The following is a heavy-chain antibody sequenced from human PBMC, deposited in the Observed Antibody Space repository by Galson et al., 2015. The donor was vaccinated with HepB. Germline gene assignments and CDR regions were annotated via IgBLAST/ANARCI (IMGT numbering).Heavy chain of an antibody. CDR3: ARDRDRYCSSTSCLEGGGQSWFDP. V-gene: IGHV4-61*01. Sequence: TLSLTCTVSGGSVSSGSYYWSWIRQPPGKGLEWIGYIYYSGSTNYNPSLKSRVTISVDTSKNQFSLKLSSVTAADTAVYYCARDRDRYCSSTSCLEGGGQSWFDPWGQGTLVTVSS. CDR1: GGSVSSGSYY. CDR2: IYYSGST. J-gene: IGHJ5*02. D-gene: IGHD2-2*01.